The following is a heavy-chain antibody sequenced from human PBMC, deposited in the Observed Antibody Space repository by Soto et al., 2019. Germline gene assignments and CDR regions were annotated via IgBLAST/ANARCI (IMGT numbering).Heavy chain of an antibody. CDR2: ISSSSTI. V-gene: IGHV3-48*01. CDR3: ARDGPGIAAAGTEAD. Sequence: GGSLRLSCAASGFTFSSYSMNWVRQAPGKGLEWVSYISSSSTIYYADSVKGRFTISRDNAKNSLYLQMNSLRAEDTAVYYCARDGPGIAAAGTEADWGQGTLVTVSS. D-gene: IGHD6-13*01. CDR1: GFTFSSYS. J-gene: IGHJ4*02.